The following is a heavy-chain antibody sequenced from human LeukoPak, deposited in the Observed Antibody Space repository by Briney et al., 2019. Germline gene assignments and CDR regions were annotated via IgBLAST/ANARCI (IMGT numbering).Heavy chain of an antibody. CDR2: ISYDGSNK. J-gene: IGHJ4*02. CDR1: GFTFSSYA. D-gene: IGHD3-9*01. CDR3: ATTWSYYDILTGYYSQ. V-gene: IGHV3-30*04. Sequence: GGSLRLSCAASGFTFSSYAMHWVRQAPGKGLEWVAVISYDGSNKYYADSVKGRFTISRDNSKNTLYLQMNSLRAEDTAVYYCATTWSYYDILTGYYSQWGQGTLVTVSS.